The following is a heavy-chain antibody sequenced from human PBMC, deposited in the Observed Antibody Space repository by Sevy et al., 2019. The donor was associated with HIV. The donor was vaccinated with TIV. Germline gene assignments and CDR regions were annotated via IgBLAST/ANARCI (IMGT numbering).Heavy chain of an antibody. V-gene: IGHV3-33*08. CDR1: GFTFNTYG. Sequence: GGSLRLSCEGSGFTFNTYGMHWVRQAPGKGLEWVAVIWHDGTNIYYADSVKGRFTISRDNSKNTLFLQMNSLSAEDTAVYYCASSFSLHGVLDIWGQGTMVTVSS. D-gene: IGHD2-8*01. J-gene: IGHJ3*02. CDR3: ASSFSLHGVLDI. CDR2: IWHDGTNI.